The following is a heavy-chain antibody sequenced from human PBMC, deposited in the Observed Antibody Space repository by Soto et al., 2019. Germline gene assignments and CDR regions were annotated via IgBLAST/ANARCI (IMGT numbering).Heavy chain of an antibody. CDR2: IIPIFGTP. CDR1: GGTFNSYA. Sequence: QVLLVQSGAEVKKPGSSVKVSCKASGGTFNSYAFSWVRQAPGQGLEWMGGIIPIFGTPNYAQKFQGRVTITADESTRTAYMELSGLRSEVTSVYYCASRSENGYNYVFYYWGQGTLVTVSS. D-gene: IGHD5-12*01. CDR3: ASRSENGYNYVFYY. V-gene: IGHV1-69*12. J-gene: IGHJ4*02.